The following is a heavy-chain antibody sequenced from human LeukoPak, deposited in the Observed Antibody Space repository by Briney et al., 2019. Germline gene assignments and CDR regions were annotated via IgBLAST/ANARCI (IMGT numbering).Heavy chain of an antibody. D-gene: IGHD3-10*01. J-gene: IGHJ4*02. Sequence: ASVKVSCKASGYSFSDYYIQWVRQAPGQGLAWMGWINPKNGGTHYAQNFQGRVTMTSDTSISTLYMELTTLRSDDTAVFYCARDMIQGVMGYWGQGTPVTVSS. CDR3: ARDMIQGVMGY. V-gene: IGHV1-2*02. CDR2: INPKNGGT. CDR1: GYSFSDYY.